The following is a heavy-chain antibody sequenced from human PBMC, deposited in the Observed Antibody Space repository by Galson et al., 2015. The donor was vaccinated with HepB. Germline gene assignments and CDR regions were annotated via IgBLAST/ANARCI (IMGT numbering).Heavy chain of an antibody. CDR1: GYTFTSYN. CDR2: INPGGGST. CDR3: ARADGNSGTGVDY. D-gene: IGHD4-23*01. J-gene: IGHJ4*02. V-gene: IGHV1-46*01. Sequence: SVKVSCKASGYTFTSYNMHWVRQAPGQGLEWMGIINPGGGSTSYAQKFQGRVTMTRDTSTSTVYMELSSLRSEDTAVYYCARADGNSGTGVDYWGQGTLVTVSS.